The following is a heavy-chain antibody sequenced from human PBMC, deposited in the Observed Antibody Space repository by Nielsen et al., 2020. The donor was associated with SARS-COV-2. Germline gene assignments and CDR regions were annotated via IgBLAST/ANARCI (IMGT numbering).Heavy chain of an antibody. Sequence: SVKVSCKASGLTFTSSAMQWVRQARGQRLEWIGWIVVGSGNTNYAQKFQERVTITRDMSTSTAYMELSSLRSEDTAVYYCAGDRAYYYDSSGYYYQAFDIWGQGTMVTVSS. CDR2: IVVGSGNT. J-gene: IGHJ3*02. V-gene: IGHV1-58*02. CDR3: AGDRAYYYDSSGYYYQAFDI. D-gene: IGHD3-22*01. CDR1: GLTFTSSA.